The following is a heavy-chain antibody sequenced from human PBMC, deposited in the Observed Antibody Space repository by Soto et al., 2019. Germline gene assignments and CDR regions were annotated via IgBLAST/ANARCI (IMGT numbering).Heavy chain of an antibody. CDR1: GFTFSSYA. V-gene: IGHV3-23*01. D-gene: IGHD4-17*01. Sequence: GGSLRLSCAASGFTFSSYAMSWVRQTPGKGLEWVSTLSGSGDTTYYADSVKGQFTISRDNSKSTLHLQMNSLRAEDTAVYYCAKDVEKEPTVTNNGMDVWGQGTTVTVSS. CDR3: AKDVEKEPTVTNNGMDV. CDR2: LSGSGDTT. J-gene: IGHJ6*02.